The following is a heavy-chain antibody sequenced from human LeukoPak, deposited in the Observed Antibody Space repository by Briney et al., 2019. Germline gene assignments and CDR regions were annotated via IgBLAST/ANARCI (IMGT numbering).Heavy chain of an antibody. CDR3: ARYCSGGSCYGTLDY. J-gene: IGHJ4*02. CDR2: TYYSGST. Sequence: SETLSLTCTVSGGSVSSGSSYWSWIRQPPGKGLEWIGYTYYSGSTNYNPSLKSRVTISVDTSKNQFSLKLSSVTAADTAVYYCARYCSGGSCYGTLDYWGQGTLVTVSS. V-gene: IGHV4-61*01. D-gene: IGHD2-15*01. CDR1: GGSVSSGSSY.